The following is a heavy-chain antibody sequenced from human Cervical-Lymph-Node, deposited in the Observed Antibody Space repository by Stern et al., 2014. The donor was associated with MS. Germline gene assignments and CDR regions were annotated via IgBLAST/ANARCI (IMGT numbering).Heavy chain of an antibody. CDR3: ARVGATSPIDF. CDR2: SEVDGTTT. D-gene: IGHD3-16*01. J-gene: IGHJ4*02. CDR1: GFTLSMYR. V-gene: IGHV3-74*02. Sequence: VHLVESGGGLVQPGGSLRLSCAASGFTLSMYRMHWLRQIPGKGLVWVSRSEVDGTTTAYADSVKGRFTISRDNAKNTLYLQMNSLRADDTAVYYCARVGATSPIDFWGQGTLVTVSS.